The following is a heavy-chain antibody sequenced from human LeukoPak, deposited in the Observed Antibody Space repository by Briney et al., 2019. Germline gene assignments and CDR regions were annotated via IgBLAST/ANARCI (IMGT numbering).Heavy chain of an antibody. Sequence: SETLSLTCTVSGGSISSGSYYWSWIPQPPGKGLEWIGYIYYSGSTNYNPSLKSRVTISVDTSKNQFSLKLSSVTAADTAVYYCARSRPYGSGSYSWADYMDVWGKGTTVTISS. J-gene: IGHJ6*03. D-gene: IGHD3-10*01. CDR2: IYYSGST. CDR1: GGSISSGSYY. CDR3: ARSRPYGSGSYSWADYMDV. V-gene: IGHV4-61*01.